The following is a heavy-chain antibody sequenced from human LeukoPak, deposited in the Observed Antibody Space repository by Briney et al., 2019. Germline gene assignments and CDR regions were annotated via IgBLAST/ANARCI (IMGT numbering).Heavy chain of an antibody. J-gene: IGHJ4*02. CDR3: AREVAAAGHFDY. CDR2: IFYSGST. Sequence: SETLSLTCTVSGGSLSSSAYYWGWIRQPPGKGLEWIGSIFYSGSTYYNPSLKSRVTISVDTSKNQFSLKLSSVTAADTAVYYSAREVAAAGHFDYWGQGTLVTVSS. V-gene: IGHV4-39*02. D-gene: IGHD6-13*01. CDR1: GGSLSSSAYY.